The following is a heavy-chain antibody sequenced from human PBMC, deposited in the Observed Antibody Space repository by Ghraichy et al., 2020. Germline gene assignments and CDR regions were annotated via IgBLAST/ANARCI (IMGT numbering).Heavy chain of an antibody. V-gene: IGHV3-23*01. D-gene: IGHD2-8*02. J-gene: IGHJ5*02. Sequence: GGSLRLSCTGSGFTFDNYAMSWVRQAPGKGLEWVAAASARGGNTYYANSVKGRFTVSRDNFRSTLWLQMNDLRAEDTATYYCAKQGTDTWWGWFDPWGQGTLVTVSS. CDR2: ASARGGNT. CDR3: AKQGTDTWWGWFDP. CDR1: GFTFDNYA.